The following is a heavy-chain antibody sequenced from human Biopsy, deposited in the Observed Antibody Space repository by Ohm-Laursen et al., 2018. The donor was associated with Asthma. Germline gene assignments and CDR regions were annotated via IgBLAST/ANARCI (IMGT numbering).Heavy chain of an antibody. CDR3: ATFPYGDYLPLDY. CDR1: VFTFSRFG. Sequence: LSLTCAATVFTFSRFGMHWVRRAPGKGLEWVALISYDGYNKYYIDSVKGRFTISRDNSKNTLYLQMNSLRAEDTAVYYCATFPYGDYLPLDYWGQGTLVTVSS. CDR2: ISYDGYNK. V-gene: IGHV3-30*03. D-gene: IGHD4-17*01. J-gene: IGHJ4*02.